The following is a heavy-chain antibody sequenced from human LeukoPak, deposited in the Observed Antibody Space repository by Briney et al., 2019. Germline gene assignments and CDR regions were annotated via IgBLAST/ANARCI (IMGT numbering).Heavy chain of an antibody. CDR2: ISSSSSYI. J-gene: IGHJ4*02. V-gene: IGHV3-21*04. Sequence: GGSLRLSCAASESTFRSFSVNWVRQAPGKGLEWISSISSSSSYIYYADSVKGRFTISRDNSKNTLYLQMNSLRAEDTAVYYCAKMGLKQWPYNYFDYWGQGTLVTVSS. D-gene: IGHD6-19*01. CDR1: ESTFRSFS. CDR3: AKMGLKQWPYNYFDY.